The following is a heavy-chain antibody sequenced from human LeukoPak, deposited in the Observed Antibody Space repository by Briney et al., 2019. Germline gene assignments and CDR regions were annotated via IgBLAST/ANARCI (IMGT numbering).Heavy chain of an antibody. V-gene: IGHV4-59*08. CDR3: ARTTWGGWYYFDY. J-gene: IGHJ4*02. CDR2: IYYSGST. D-gene: IGHD6-19*01. CDR1: GGSISSYY. Sequence: PSETLSLTCTVSGGSISSYYWSWIRQPPGKGLEWIGYIYYSGSTNYNPSLKSRVTISVDMSKNQFSLKLSSVTAADTAVYYCARTTWGGWYYFDYWGQGTLVTVSS.